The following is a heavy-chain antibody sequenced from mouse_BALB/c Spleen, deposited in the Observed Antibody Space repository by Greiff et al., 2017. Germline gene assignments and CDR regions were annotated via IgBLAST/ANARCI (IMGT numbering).Heavy chain of an antibody. V-gene: IGHV14-4*02. Sequence: EVQLQESGAELVRSGASVKLSCTASGFNIKDYYMHWVKQRPEQGLEWIGWIDPENGDTEYAPKFQGKATMTADTSSNTAYLQLSSLTSEDTTVYYCNAGFITTAPFAYWGQGTLVTVSA. CDR3: NAGFITTAPFAY. D-gene: IGHD1-2*01. CDR2: IDPENGDT. CDR1: GFNIKDYY. J-gene: IGHJ3*01.